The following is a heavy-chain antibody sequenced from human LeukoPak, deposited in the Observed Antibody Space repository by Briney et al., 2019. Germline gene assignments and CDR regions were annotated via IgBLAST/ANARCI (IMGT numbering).Heavy chain of an antibody. CDR2: IRYDGNNK. V-gene: IGHV3-30*02. CDR3: AKVYCSGGSCYGTGNYYYMDV. J-gene: IGHJ6*03. Sequence: PGGSLRLSCAASGFTFSSYGMHWVRQAPGKGLEWAAFIRYDGNNKYYADSVKGRFTISRDNSKNTLYLQMNSLRAEDTAVYYCAKVYCSGGSCYGTGNYYYMDVWGKGTTVTISS. CDR1: GFTFSSYG. D-gene: IGHD2-15*01.